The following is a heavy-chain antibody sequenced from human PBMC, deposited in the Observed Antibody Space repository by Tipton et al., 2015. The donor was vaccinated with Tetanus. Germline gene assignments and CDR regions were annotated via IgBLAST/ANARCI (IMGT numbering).Heavy chain of an antibody. D-gene: IGHD6-13*01. CDR3: ARAGGGSWGNFDY. J-gene: IGHJ4*02. V-gene: IGHV4-61*05. CDR1: GGSISSSSYY. CDR2: IFYSGNT. Sequence: TLSLTCTVSGGSISSSSYYWGWIRQPPGKGLEWIGYIFYSGNTNYNPSLKTRVTISVDTSKNQFSLKLSSVTAADTAVYYCARAGGGSWGNFDYWGQGTLVTVSS.